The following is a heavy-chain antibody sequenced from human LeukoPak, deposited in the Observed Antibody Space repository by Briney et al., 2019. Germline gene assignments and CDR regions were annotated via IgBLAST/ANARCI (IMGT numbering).Heavy chain of an antibody. J-gene: IGHJ4*02. CDR3: AKDGISGWYGNHFDF. V-gene: IGHV3-23*01. D-gene: IGHD6-19*01. CDR2: IRGSGDST. Sequence: GGSLRLSCAASGLTFSSYAMNWVRQAPGKGLEWVSSIRGSGDSTYYADSVKGRFTISRDNSKNTLYLQISSLRAEATAIYYCAKDGISGWYGNHFDFWGQGTLVTGSS. CDR1: GLTFSSYA.